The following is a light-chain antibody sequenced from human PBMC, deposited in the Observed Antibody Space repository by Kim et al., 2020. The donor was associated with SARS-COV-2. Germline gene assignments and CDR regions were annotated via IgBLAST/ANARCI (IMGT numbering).Light chain of an antibody. J-gene: IGLJ2*01. CDR2: EVS. CDR1: SSDVGGYHY. Sequence: GQSVTISCTGTSSDVGGYHYVSWYQQHPGKAPKLMIYEVSKRPSGVPDRFSGSKSGNTASLTVSGRQAEDEADYYCSSYAGSNNLVFGGGTQLTVL. CDR3: SSYAGSNNLV. V-gene: IGLV2-8*01.